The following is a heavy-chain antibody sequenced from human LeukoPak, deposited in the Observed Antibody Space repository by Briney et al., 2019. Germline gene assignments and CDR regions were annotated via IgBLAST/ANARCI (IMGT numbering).Heavy chain of an antibody. CDR3: AKDPHQNSGYVTPDC. V-gene: IGHV3-30-3*01. J-gene: IGHJ4*02. CDR2: ISYDGSNK. CDR1: GFTFSSYA. Sequence: GRSLRLSCAASGFTFSSYAMHWVRQAPGKGLEWVAVISYDGSNKYYADSVKGRFTISRDNSKNTLYLQMNSLRAEDTAVYYCAKDPHQNSGYVTPDCWGQGTLVTVSS. D-gene: IGHD5-12*01.